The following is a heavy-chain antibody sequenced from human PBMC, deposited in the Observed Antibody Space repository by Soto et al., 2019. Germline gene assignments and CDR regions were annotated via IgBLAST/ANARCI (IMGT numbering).Heavy chain of an antibody. Sequence: SETLSLTCSVSGGSISSSSYYWGWIRQPPGKGLEWIGSIYYSGSTYYNPSLKSRVTISVDTSKNQFSLKLSSVTAADTAVYYCARRYYGSGNIDYWGQGTLVTVSS. J-gene: IGHJ4*02. CDR1: GGSISSSSYY. D-gene: IGHD3-10*01. CDR2: IYYSGST. CDR3: ARRYYGSGNIDY. V-gene: IGHV4-39*01.